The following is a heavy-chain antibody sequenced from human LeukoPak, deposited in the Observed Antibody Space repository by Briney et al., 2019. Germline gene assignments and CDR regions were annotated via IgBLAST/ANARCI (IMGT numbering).Heavy chain of an antibody. CDR3: ARMTGSSADY. Sequence: GGSLRLSCAASGFTFSIYAMSWVRQAPGKGLEWVSAISGSGGSTYYADSVKGRFTISRDNSKNTLYLQMDSLRAEDTAVYYCARMTGSSADYWGQGTLVTVSS. CDR1: GFTFSIYA. J-gene: IGHJ4*02. V-gene: IGHV3-23*01. D-gene: IGHD1-26*01. CDR2: ISGSGGST.